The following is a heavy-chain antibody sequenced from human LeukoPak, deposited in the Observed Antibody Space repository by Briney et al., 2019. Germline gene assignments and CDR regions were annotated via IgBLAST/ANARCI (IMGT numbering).Heavy chain of an antibody. D-gene: IGHD3-22*01. CDR2: ISKSSDRI. CDR3: ARDLLNYEGSSYFFDQ. J-gene: IGHJ4*02. V-gene: IGHV3-48*04. Sequence: GGSLRLSCAASGFTFSSYSMNWVRQAPGKGLEWVSYISKSSDRIYHADSVKGRFTISRDNAKNSLYLQMDSLRAEDTAVYYCARDLLNYEGSSYFFDQWGQGTLVTVSS. CDR1: GFTFSSYS.